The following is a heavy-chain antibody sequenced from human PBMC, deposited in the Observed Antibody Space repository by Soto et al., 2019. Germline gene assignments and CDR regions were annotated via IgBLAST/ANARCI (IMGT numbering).Heavy chain of an antibody. Sequence: QVQLQESGPGLVKPSETLSLTCTVSGGSISSYYWSWIRQPPGKGLEWIGYIYYSGSTNYNPSLKSRDTISVDTYKTQFTLKLSSVTAADTAVYYCARVMCSGGSCYPIIDYWGQGTLVTVSS. D-gene: IGHD2-15*01. CDR1: GGSISSYY. V-gene: IGHV4-59*01. CDR2: IYYSGST. J-gene: IGHJ4*02. CDR3: ARVMCSGGSCYPIIDY.